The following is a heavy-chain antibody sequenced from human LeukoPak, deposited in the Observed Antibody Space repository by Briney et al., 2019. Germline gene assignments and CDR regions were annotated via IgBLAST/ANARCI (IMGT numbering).Heavy chain of an antibody. J-gene: IGHJ4*02. D-gene: IGHD6-13*01. V-gene: IGHV1-2*02. CDR1: GYTFTGYY. CDR3: ARDWDSSSWGALDY. Sequence: ASVKVSCKASGYTFTGYYMHWVRQAPGQGLEWMGWINPNSGGTNYAQKFQGRVTMTRDTSISTAYMELSRLRSDDTAVYYCARDWDSSSWGALDYSGQGTLVTVSS. CDR2: INPNSGGT.